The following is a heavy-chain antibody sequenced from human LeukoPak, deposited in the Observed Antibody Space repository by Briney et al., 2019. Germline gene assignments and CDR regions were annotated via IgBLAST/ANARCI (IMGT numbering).Heavy chain of an antibody. V-gene: IGHV4-59*01. CDR2: TYYSGST. CDR1: GGSISSYY. CDR3: ARNTLYGGNHTDY. Sequence: SETLSLTCTVSGGSISSYYWSWIRQPPGKGLEWIGYTYYSGSTNYNPTLKSRVTISVDTSKNQFSLKLSSVTAADTAVYYCARNTLYGGNHTDYWGQGTLVTVSS. J-gene: IGHJ4*02. D-gene: IGHD4-23*01.